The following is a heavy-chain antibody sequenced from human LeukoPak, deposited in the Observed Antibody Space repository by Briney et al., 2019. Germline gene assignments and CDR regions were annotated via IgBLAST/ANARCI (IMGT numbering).Heavy chain of an antibody. J-gene: IGHJ4*02. D-gene: IGHD3-22*01. V-gene: IGHV3-23*01. Sequence: GGSLRLSCAASGFTFSNYAMSWVRQAPGKGLEWVTGISTGGSTYYLDSVKGRFTISRDNSKNTLYLQMNSLRADDTAVYYCAKSYYYDSRGSYYLGYWGQGTLVTVSS. CDR2: ISTGGST. CDR1: GFTFSNYA. CDR3: AKSYYYDSRGSYYLGY.